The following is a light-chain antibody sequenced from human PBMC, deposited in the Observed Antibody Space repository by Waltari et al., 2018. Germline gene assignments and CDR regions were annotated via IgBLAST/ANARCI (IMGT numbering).Light chain of an antibody. CDR3: AAWDDSLNGRV. CDR2: TDN. CDR1: SSNIGRNC. Sequence: QSVLAQPPSSSGTPGQGVTVSCSGSSSNIGRNCESWYQQVPGTAPKLLIHTDNQRPSGVPDRFSGSKSGTSASLAISGLQSEDEAHYYSAAWDDSLNGRVFGGGTEVTVL. J-gene: IGLJ3*02. V-gene: IGLV1-44*01.